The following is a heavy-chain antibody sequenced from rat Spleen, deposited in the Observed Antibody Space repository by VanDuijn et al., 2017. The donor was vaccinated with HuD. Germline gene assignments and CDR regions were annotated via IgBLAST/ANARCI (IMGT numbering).Heavy chain of an antibody. CDR2: IWAGGGT. J-gene: IGHJ4*01. Sequence: QVRLKESGPGLVQPSQTLSLTCTVSGFSLTTHHVSWVRQPPGKSLVWMGTIWAGGGTNYNSAVQSRLSISRDTSKSQVLLKMNSLQPEDTGTYYCARHLREASGVMDAWGQGASVTVSS. V-gene: IGHV2-72*01. CDR3: ARHLREASGVMDA. CDR1: GFSLTTHH. D-gene: IGHD4-3*01.